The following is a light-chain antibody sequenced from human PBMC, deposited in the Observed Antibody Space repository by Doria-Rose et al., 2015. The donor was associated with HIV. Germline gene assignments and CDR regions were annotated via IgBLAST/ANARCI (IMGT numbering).Light chain of an antibody. V-gene: IGKV1-39*01. CDR2: AAS. Sequence: DIRMTQSPSSLSASIGDRVTITCRASQTVSTYLNWFQQGPGKAPKLLIYAASRLQSGVPSRLSGSGSGTDFTLTISGLQPGDFATYYCQQTYSSPQWTGEQGTK. CDR3: QQTYSSPQWT. CDR1: QTVSTY. J-gene: IGKJ1*01.